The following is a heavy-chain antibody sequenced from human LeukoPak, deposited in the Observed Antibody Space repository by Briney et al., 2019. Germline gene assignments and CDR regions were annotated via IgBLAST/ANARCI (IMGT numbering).Heavy chain of an antibody. Sequence: PGGSLRLSCAASGFTFSNAWMSWVRQAPGKGLEWVGRIKSKTDGGTTDYAAAVKGRFTVSSEDSKNTLYLHMTSVKTDDTAVYYCTTDPQQLAFYYFDYWGQGTLVTVSS. CDR2: IKSKTDGGTT. V-gene: IGHV3-15*01. CDR3: TTDPQQLAFYYFDY. D-gene: IGHD6-13*01. J-gene: IGHJ4*02. CDR1: GFTFSNAW.